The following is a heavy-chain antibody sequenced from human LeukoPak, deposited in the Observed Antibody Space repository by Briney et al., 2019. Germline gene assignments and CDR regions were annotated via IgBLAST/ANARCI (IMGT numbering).Heavy chain of an antibody. CDR1: GGSFSGYY. J-gene: IGHJ4*02. CDR2: INHSGST. D-gene: IGHD1-14*01. V-gene: IGHV4-34*01. CDR3: ARGRSSRNRPRLDY. Sequence: SETLPLTCAVYGGSFSGYYWSWIRQPPGKELEWIGEINHSGSTNYNPSLKSRVTISVDTSKNQFSLKLSSVTAADTAVYYCARGRSSRNRPRLDYWGQGTLVTVSS.